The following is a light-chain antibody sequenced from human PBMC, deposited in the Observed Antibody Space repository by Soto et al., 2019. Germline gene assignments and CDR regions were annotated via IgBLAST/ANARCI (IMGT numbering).Light chain of an antibody. Sequence: EIVLTQSPGTLSLSPGERANLSCRASQSDSSSYFAWYQQKPGQAPRLLIYGASSRATGIPDRFSGSGSGTDFTLTISRLEPEDFAVYYCQQYGRSQTFGQGTNVEIK. CDR2: GAS. CDR1: QSDSSSY. CDR3: QQYGRSQT. V-gene: IGKV3-20*01. J-gene: IGKJ1*01.